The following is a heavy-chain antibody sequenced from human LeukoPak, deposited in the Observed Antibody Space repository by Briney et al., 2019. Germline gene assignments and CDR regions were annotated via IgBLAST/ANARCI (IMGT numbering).Heavy chain of an antibody. Sequence: GGSLRLSCAASGFTFSSYSMNWVRQAPGKGLEWVAVISYDGSNKYYADSVKGRFTISRDNSKNTLYLQMNSLRAEDTAVYYCAKDSLFDYWGQGTLVTVSS. V-gene: IGHV3-30*18. CDR3: AKDSLFDY. CDR2: ISYDGSNK. J-gene: IGHJ4*02. CDR1: GFTFSSYS.